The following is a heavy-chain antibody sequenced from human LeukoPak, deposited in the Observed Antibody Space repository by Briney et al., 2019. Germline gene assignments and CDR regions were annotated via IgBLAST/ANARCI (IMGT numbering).Heavy chain of an antibody. CDR1: GFTFSSYA. CDR2: IRDSGSST. CDR3: AKYGPQDSGSSHFDY. D-gene: IGHD1-26*01. Sequence: GGSLRLSCAASGFTFSSYAMSWVRQVPGKGLEWVSAIRDSGSSTHYADSVKGRFTTSRDNSKNTLFLQMNSLRAEDTAIYYCAKYGPQDSGSSHFDYWGQGALVTVSS. J-gene: IGHJ4*02. V-gene: IGHV3-23*01.